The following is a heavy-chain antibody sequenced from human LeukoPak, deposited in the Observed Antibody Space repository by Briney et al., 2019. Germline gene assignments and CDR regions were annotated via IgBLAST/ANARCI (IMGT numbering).Heavy chain of an antibody. V-gene: IGHV4-59*01. CDR2: IYYSGST. CDR3: ARDVGMVRGGNWFDP. Sequence: PSETLSLTCTVSGGSISSYYWSWIRQPPGKGLEWIGYIYYSGSTNYNPSLKSRVTISVDTSKNQFSLKLSSVTAADTAVYYCARDVGMVRGGNWFDPWGQGTLVTVSS. CDR1: GGSISSYY. D-gene: IGHD3-10*01. J-gene: IGHJ5*02.